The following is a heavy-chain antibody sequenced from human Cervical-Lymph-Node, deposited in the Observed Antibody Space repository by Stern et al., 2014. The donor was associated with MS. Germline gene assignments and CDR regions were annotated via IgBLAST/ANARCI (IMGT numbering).Heavy chain of an antibody. D-gene: IGHD4-23*01. Sequence: VQLVESGGGVVQTGTSLRLSCAVSGFSFSDYGIHWVRQAPRKALEWEAVISYDGTHKYYADSVKGRVTISRDNSKNTLYLQMNSLRSDDTAVYYCAKDLGGNAFDYWGQGTLVTVSS. CDR2: ISYDGTHK. J-gene: IGHJ4*02. CDR3: AKDLGGNAFDY. V-gene: IGHV3-30*18. CDR1: GFSFSDYG.